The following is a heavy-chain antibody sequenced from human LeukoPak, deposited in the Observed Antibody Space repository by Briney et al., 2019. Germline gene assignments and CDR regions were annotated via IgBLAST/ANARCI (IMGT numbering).Heavy chain of an antibody. Sequence: ASVNVSCKVSGYTLTELSMHWVRQATGQGLEWMGWMNPNSGNTGYAQKFQGRVTMTRNTSISTAYMELSSLRSEDTAVYYCAREGGIRPWGQGTMVTVSS. CDR1: GYTLTELS. CDR2: MNPNSGNT. CDR3: AREGGIRP. J-gene: IGHJ3*01. V-gene: IGHV1-8*01. D-gene: IGHD1-1*01.